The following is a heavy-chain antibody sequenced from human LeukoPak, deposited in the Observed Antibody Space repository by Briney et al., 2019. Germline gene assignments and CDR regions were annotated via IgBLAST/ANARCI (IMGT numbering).Heavy chain of an antibody. Sequence: PGGSLRLSCAASGFTFSSYAMSWVRQAPGKGLEWVSAISGSGGSTYYADSVKGRFTISRDNSKNTLYLQMNSLRAEDTAVYYCAKDKVYDSSGYYEGDLDYRGQGTLVTVSS. J-gene: IGHJ4*02. V-gene: IGHV3-23*01. CDR2: ISGSGGST. D-gene: IGHD3-22*01. CDR3: AKDKVYDSSGYYEGDLDY. CDR1: GFTFSSYA.